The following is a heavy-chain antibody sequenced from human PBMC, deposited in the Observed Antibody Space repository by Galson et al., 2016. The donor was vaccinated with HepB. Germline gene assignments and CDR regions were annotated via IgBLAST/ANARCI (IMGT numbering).Heavy chain of an antibody. V-gene: IGHV4-61*01. J-gene: IGHJ5*02. CDR2: IYYSGST. CDR3: ARDQAAVDGPNWFDP. CDR1: GGSVRNDSFY. Sequence: SETLSLTCTVSGGSVRNDSFYWSWIRQPPGKGLEWIGYIYYSGSTSYNPSLKSRVTISVDTFTSIAYMELKSLRSDDTAVYYCARDQAAVDGPNWFDPWGQGTLVTVSS. D-gene: IGHD6-19*01.